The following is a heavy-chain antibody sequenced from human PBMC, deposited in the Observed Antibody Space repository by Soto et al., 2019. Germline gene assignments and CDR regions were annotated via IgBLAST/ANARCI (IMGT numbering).Heavy chain of an antibody. Sequence: GSLRISCATAGFTFGRYGMHWVRQAPGKGLEWVAVIWYDGSNKYYADSVKGRFTISRDNSKNTLYLQMNSLRAEDTAVYYCAREVRVVIDYWGQGPLVTVSS. J-gene: IGHJ4*02. D-gene: IGHD3-22*01. CDR3: AREVRVVIDY. V-gene: IGHV3-33*01. CDR1: GFTFGRYG. CDR2: IWYDGSNK.